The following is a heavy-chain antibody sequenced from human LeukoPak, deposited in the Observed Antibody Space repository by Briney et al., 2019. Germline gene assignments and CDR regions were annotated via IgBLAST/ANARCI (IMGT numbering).Heavy chain of an antibody. Sequence: PSQTLSLTCTVSGASISGASYYWSWIRQPAGKALEWIGRIYTTRSTNYNPSLSSRVTILLDTSKNQFSLRLTSMTAADTAVYYCARTPGALDIRGQGTMVTVSS. CDR2: IYTTRST. CDR3: ARTPGALDI. J-gene: IGHJ3*02. CDR1: GASISGASYY. V-gene: IGHV4-61*02.